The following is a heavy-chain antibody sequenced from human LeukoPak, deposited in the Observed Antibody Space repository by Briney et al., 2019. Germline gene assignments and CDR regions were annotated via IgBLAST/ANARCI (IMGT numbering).Heavy chain of an antibody. V-gene: IGHV3-23*01. D-gene: IGHD1-26*01. J-gene: IGHJ4*02. CDR2: ISGSGGST. CDR1: GFTFSSYA. CDR3: AMSSGSYSKFDY. Sequence: PGGSLRLSCAASGFTFSSYAMSWVRQAPGKGLEWVSAISGSGGSTYYADSVKGRFTISRDNSKNTLYLQMNSLRAEDTAVYYCAMSSGSYSKFDYWGQGTLVTVSS.